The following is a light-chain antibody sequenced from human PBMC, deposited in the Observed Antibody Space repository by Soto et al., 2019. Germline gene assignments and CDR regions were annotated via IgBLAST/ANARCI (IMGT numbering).Light chain of an antibody. V-gene: IGKV1-39*01. CDR3: QQSYNNFPLT. CDR1: QTISSW. J-gene: IGKJ4*01. CDR2: ATS. Sequence: DIQMTQSPSTLSVSVGDRVTITFRASQTISSWLAWYQQKPGKAPKLLIYATSSLQSGVPSRFSGSGVGTHFTLTISGLQPEDFATYYCQQSYNNFPLTFGGGTKVDIK.